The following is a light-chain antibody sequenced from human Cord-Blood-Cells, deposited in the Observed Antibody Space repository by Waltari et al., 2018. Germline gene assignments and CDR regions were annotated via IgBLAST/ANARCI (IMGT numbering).Light chain of an antibody. J-gene: IGKJ4*01. CDR1: QGISRY. V-gene: IGKV1-9*01. Sequence: IQFTQSPSSLSASVGDRVTITCRASQGISRYLAWYQQKPGTVHKHLIYAASPLQSGVPARFRGSGSGTDFTLTISCLQPEDFATYYCQQLNSYPPLSFGGGTKVEIK. CDR3: QQLNSYPPLS. CDR2: AAS.